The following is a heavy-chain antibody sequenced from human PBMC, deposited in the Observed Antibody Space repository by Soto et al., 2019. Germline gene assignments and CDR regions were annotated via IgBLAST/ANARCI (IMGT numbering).Heavy chain of an antibody. Sequence: QVQLVESGGGVVQPGRSLRLSCAASGFTFSSYGMHWVRQAPGKGLEWVAVIWYDGSNKYYADSVKGRFTISRDNSKNTRYLQMNSLRAEDTAVYYCARDRSPYYGSGSYGRYYYYGMDVWGQGTTVTVSS. J-gene: IGHJ6*02. CDR3: ARDRSPYYGSGSYGRYYYYGMDV. CDR1: GFTFSSYG. CDR2: IWYDGSNK. V-gene: IGHV3-33*01. D-gene: IGHD3-10*01.